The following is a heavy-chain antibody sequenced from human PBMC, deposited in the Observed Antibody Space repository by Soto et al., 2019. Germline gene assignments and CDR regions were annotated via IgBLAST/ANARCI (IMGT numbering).Heavy chain of an antibody. Sequence: SGFTFSDYYMSWTRQAPGKGLEWVSYISSGSAGGTYYADSVKGRFTISRDNSKKTLYLLMNSLRADDTAVYYCAKAYYDSSGHDAFDIWGQGTMVTVSS. V-gene: IGHV3-11*05. CDR1: GFTFSDYY. CDR3: AKAYYDSSGHDAFDI. CDR2: ISSGSAGGT. D-gene: IGHD3-22*01. J-gene: IGHJ3*02.